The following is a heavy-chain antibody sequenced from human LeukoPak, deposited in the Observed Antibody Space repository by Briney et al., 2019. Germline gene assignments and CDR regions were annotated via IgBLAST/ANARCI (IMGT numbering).Heavy chain of an antibody. Sequence: PSETLSLTCTVSGGSISSSSYYWSWIRQPPGKGLEWIGYIYYSGSTNYNPSLKSRVTISVDTSKNQFSLKLSSVTAADTAVYYCARDSGYANNWFDPWGQGTLVTVSS. D-gene: IGHD5-12*01. V-gene: IGHV4-61*01. J-gene: IGHJ5*02. CDR3: ARDSGYANNWFDP. CDR1: GGSISSSSYY. CDR2: IYYSGST.